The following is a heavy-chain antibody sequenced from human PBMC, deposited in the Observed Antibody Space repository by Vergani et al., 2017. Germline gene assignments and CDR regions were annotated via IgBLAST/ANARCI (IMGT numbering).Heavy chain of an antibody. V-gene: IGHV3-33*01. D-gene: IGHD2-8*01. J-gene: IGHJ6*03. CDR1: GFTLSSHA. Sequence: QVQLEESGGGAVQPGRSLRLSCAGSGFTLSSHAMHWVRQAPGKGLEWVAFIWYDGSKEYYADSVKGRFTISRDNSKNTLYLQMNNLSAADTAVYYCARSGYCAHGVCYMTYYYYMDVWGKGTAVTVSS. CDR3: ARSGYCAHGVCYMTYYYYMDV. CDR2: IWYDGSKE.